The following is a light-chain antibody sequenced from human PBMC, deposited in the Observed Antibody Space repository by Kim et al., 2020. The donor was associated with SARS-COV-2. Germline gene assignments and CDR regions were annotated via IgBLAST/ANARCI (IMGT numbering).Light chain of an antibody. CDR3: QVWESSSDHVV. CDR2: YDS. CDR1: NIGSKS. Sequence: SYELTQPPSVSVAPGKTARITCGGNNIGSKSVHWYQQKPGQAPVLVIYYDSDRPSGIPERLSGSNSGNTATLTISRVEAGDEADYYCQVWESSSDHVVFG. J-gene: IGLJ2*01. V-gene: IGLV3-21*01.